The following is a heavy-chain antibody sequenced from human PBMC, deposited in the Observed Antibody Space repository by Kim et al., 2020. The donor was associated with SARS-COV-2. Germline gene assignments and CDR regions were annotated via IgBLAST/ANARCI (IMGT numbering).Heavy chain of an antibody. CDR2: ILAEGNNK. J-gene: IGHJ4*02. Sequence: GGSLRLSCAASGFSFSHAGMHCVRQTPGKALQWVTLILAEGNNKYYADSVKGRFTVSRDNSKNTLYLQMNSLRVEDTALYYCARDRGYCGSGPCHSDYFDYWGQGTLVTVSS. V-gene: IGHV3-33*05. D-gene: IGHD2-21*01. CDR1: GFSFSHAG. CDR3: ARDRGYCGSGPCHSDYFDY.